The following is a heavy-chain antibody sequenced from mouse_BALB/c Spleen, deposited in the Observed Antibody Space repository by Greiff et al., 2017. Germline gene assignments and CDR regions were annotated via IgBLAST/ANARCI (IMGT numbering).Heavy chain of an antibody. Sequence: EVQGVESGGGLVKPGGSLKLSCAASGFTFSSYTMSWVRQTPEKTLEWVATISSGGSYTYYPDSVKGRFTISRDNAKNTLYLQMSSLKSEDTAMYYCTRDDGNWFAYWGQGTLVTVSA. CDR2: ISSGGSYT. J-gene: IGHJ3*01. CDR3: TRDDGNWFAY. CDR1: GFTFSSYT. V-gene: IGHV5-6-4*01. D-gene: IGHD2-1*01.